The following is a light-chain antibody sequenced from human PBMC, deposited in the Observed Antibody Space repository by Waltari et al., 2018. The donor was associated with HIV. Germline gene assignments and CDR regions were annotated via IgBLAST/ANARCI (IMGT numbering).Light chain of an antibody. V-gene: IGLV2-8*01. Sequence: SALTQPPSASGSPGQSVTISCTRTSSDVGGYNYVSWYPQRPGKAPKLMIYEVSKRPSGVPDRFSGSKSGNTASLTVSGLQAEDEADYYCSSYAGSNNLVFGGGTKLTVL. J-gene: IGLJ2*01. CDR2: EVS. CDR1: SSDVGGYNY. CDR3: SSYAGSNNLV.